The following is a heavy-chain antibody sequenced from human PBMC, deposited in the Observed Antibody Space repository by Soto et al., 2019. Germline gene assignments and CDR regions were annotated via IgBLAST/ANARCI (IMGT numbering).Heavy chain of an antibody. Sequence: PGESLKISCKGSGYSFTSYWSGWVRQMPGKGLEWVGIIYPGDSDTRYSPSFQGQVTISADKSISTAYLQWSSLKASDTAMYYCARHYCSSTSCYPVYYYYYGMDVWGQGTTVTVYS. CDR2: IYPGDSDT. CDR1: GYSFTSYW. D-gene: IGHD2-2*01. V-gene: IGHV5-51*01. J-gene: IGHJ6*02. CDR3: ARHYCSSTSCYPVYYYYYGMDV.